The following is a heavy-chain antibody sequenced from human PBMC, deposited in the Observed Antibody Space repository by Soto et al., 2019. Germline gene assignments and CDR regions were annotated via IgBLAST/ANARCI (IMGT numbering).Heavy chain of an antibody. CDR3: ARHVDLDYAYYYYGMDV. V-gene: IGHV4-39*01. J-gene: IGHJ6*02. CDR1: GYSMTSSSYY. CDR2: IYYSGST. Sequence: SETLSLTCTVSGYSMTSSSYYWGWIRQPPGKGLEWIGSIYYSGSTYYNPSLKSRVTISVDTSKNQFSLKLSSVTAADTAVYYCARHVDLDYAYYYYGMDVWGQGTTVTVSS. D-gene: IGHD4-17*01.